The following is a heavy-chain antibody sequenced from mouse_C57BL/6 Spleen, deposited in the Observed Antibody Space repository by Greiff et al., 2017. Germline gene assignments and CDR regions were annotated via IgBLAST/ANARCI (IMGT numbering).Heavy chain of an antibody. CDR1: GYAFTNYL. V-gene: IGHV1-54*01. D-gene: IGHD1-1*01. Sequence: VQGVESGAELVRPGTSVKVSCKASGYAFTNYLIDWVKQRPGQGLEWIGVINPGSGCTNYNEKFKGKATLTADKSSSTAYMQLSSLTSEDSAVYCYERDTTVVAGGYFDYWGQGTTLTVSS. CDR2: INPGSGCT. CDR3: ERDTTVVAGGYFDY. J-gene: IGHJ2*01.